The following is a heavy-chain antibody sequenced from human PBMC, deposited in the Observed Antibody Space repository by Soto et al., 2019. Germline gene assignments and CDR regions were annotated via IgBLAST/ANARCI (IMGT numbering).Heavy chain of an antibody. CDR1: GFTFGDYY. CDR3: AREEVRGVTYYYYYGMDV. J-gene: IGHJ6*02. Sequence: QVQLVESGGGLVKPGGSLRLSCAASGFTFGDYYMSWIRQAPGKGLEWVSYISSSGSTIYYADSVKGRFTISRDNAKNSLYLQMNSLRAEDTAVYYCAREEVRGVTYYYYYGMDVWGQGTTVTVSS. V-gene: IGHV3-11*01. CDR2: ISSSGSTI. D-gene: IGHD3-10*01.